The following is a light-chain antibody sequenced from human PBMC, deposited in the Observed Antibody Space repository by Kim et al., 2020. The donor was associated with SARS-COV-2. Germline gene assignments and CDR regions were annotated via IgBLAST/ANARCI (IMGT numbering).Light chain of an antibody. CDR2: DAA. CDR1: QDVSDY. CDR3: QQYDAPPFT. J-gene: IGKJ5*01. Sequence: GDRVTITCQASQDVSDYFNWYHQKPGEAPKVLIRDAANLESGVPSRFSRGGYGTEFSLTISSVQPEDMGTYYCQQYDAPPFTFGQGTRLEIK. V-gene: IGKV1-33*01.